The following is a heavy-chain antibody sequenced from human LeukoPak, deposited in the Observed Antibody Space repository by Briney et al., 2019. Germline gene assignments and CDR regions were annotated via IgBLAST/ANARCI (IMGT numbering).Heavy chain of an antibody. J-gene: IGHJ5*02. V-gene: IGHV5-51*01. CDR3: ARRASTSSHGWFDP. D-gene: IGHD2-2*01. CDR1: GYSFTCYW. Sequence: GESLKISCKGSGYSFTCYWIGWVRPMPGKGLEWMWIIYPGDSDTRYSPSFQGQVTISADKSISTAYLQWSSLKASDTAMYYCARRASTSSHGWFDPWGQGTLVTVSS. CDR2: IYPGDSDT.